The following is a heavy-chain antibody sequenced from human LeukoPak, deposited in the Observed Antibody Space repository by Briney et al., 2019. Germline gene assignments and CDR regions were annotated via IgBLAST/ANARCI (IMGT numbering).Heavy chain of an antibody. Sequence: SQTLSLTCAISGDSISSNSAAWTWIRQSPSRGLEWLGRTYYRSKWYNDYAVSVKSRITINPDTSKNQFSLQLNSVTPEDTAVYYCARDQQWTPDTIFGVVIPYYYGMDVWGQGTTVTVSS. CDR2: TYYRSKWYN. D-gene: IGHD3-3*01. V-gene: IGHV6-1*01. CDR1: GDSISSNSAA. J-gene: IGHJ6*02. CDR3: ARDQQWTPDTIFGVVIPYYYGMDV.